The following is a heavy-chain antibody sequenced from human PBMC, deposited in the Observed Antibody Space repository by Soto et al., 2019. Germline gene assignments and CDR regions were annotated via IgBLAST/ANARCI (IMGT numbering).Heavy chain of an antibody. J-gene: IGHJ6*04. CDR3: AKDFGYYDSSGYPVGYYGMDV. D-gene: IGHD3-22*01. CDR2: ISYDGSNK. CDR1: GFTFSSYG. V-gene: IGHV3-30*18. Sequence: PGGSLRLSCAASGFTFSSYGMHWVRQAPGKGLEWVAVISYDGSNKYYADSVKGRFTISRDNSKNTLYLQMNSLRAEDTAVYYCAKDFGYYDSSGYPVGYYGMDVWGKGTTVTVSS.